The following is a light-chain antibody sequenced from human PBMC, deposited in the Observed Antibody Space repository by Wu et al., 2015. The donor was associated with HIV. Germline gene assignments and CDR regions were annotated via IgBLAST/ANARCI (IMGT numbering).Light chain of an antibody. CDR2: DVS. J-gene: IGKJ4*01. Sequence: DIVLTQSPATLSLSPGERATLSCRASQSVSNYLAWYQQKPGQAPRLLIYDVSKRATGVPDRFSGRGSGTDFTLTISSLEPEDFAVYYCQQRSNWLTFGGGTKVE. CDR3: QQRSNWLT. CDR1: QSVSNY. V-gene: IGKV3-11*01.